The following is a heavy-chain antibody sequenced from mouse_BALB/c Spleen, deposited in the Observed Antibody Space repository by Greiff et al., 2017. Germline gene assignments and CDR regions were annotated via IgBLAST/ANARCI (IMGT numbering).Heavy chain of an antibody. CDR2: IYPGSGNT. V-gene: IGHV1-84*02. CDR1: GYTFTDYY. Sequence: QVQLKQSGPELVKPGASVKISCKASGYTFTDYYINWVKQKPGQGLEWIGWIYPGSGNTKYNEKFKGKATLTVDTSSSTAYMQLSSLTSEDTAVYFCAPYDYDGGFAYWGQGTLVTVSA. J-gene: IGHJ3*01. CDR3: APYDYDGGFAY. D-gene: IGHD2-4*01.